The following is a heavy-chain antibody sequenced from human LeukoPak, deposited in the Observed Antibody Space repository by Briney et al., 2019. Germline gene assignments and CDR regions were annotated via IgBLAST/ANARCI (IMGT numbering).Heavy chain of an antibody. J-gene: IGHJ5*02. Sequence: SETLSLTGAVYGGSFSGYYWSWLRQPPGKGLEWIGEINHSGSTNYNPSLKSRVTISVDTSKNQFSLKLSSVTAADTAVYYCARYYYGSGSYSRRWFDPWGQGTLVTVSS. CDR3: ARYYYGSGSYSRRWFDP. V-gene: IGHV4-34*01. D-gene: IGHD3-10*01. CDR1: GGSFSGYY. CDR2: INHSGST.